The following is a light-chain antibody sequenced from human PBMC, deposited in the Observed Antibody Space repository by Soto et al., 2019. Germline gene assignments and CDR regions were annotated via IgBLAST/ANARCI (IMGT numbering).Light chain of an antibody. Sequence: DIQMTQSPSSLSASVGDIVIIACRASQSLTTFLNWYQHKPGKAPKLLMYGISTLQSGVPSRFIGSGSGPDFTLTISSLQPEDFSTYYCQQSYSTPYTFGQGNKVEIK. CDR1: QSLTTF. J-gene: IGKJ2*01. CDR2: GIS. CDR3: QQSYSTPYT. V-gene: IGKV1-39*01.